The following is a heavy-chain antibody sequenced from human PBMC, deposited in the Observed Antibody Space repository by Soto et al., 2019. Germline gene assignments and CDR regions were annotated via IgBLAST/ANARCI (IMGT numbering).Heavy chain of an antibody. J-gene: IGHJ4*02. V-gene: IGHV3-7*05. CDR1: GFTFSTSW. Sequence: EVQLVESGGGSVQPGGSLRLSCAASGFTFSTSWMNWVRQAPGKGLEWVASIRQGGRETYYVGSVKDRFNITREEAKNSVYLQMNILRAEDTAVYYCARDWGFKALDYWGQGTLVTVCS. D-gene: IGHD3-10*01. CDR2: IRQGGRET. CDR3: ARDWGFKALDY.